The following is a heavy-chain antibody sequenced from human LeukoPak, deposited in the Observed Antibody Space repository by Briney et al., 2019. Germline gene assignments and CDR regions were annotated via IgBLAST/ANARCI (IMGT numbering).Heavy chain of an antibody. V-gene: IGHV1-2*04. J-gene: IGHJ4*02. D-gene: IGHD1-26*01. Sequence: ASVKVSCKASGYTFTGYYMHWVRQAPGQGLEWMGWINPNSGGTNYAQKFQGWVTMTRDTSISTAYMELSRLRSDDTAVYYCARDHTKIVGATRTTGYWGQGTLVTVSS. CDR1: GYTFTGYY. CDR2: INPNSGGT. CDR3: ARDHTKIVGATRTTGY.